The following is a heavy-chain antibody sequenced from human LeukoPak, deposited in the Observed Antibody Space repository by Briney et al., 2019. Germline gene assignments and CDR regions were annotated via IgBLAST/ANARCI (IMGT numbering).Heavy chain of an antibody. CDR1: GFTFSSSW. J-gene: IGHJ4*02. Sequence: GGSLRLSCAASGFTFSSSWMSWVRQAPGKGLEWVANIKQDGSVKFYADSMKGRFTISRDNAKNSLFLQMDSLRTEDTAVYYCARDTPLGCFDYWGQGTLVTVSS. CDR3: ARDTPLGCFDY. CDR2: IKQDGSVK. V-gene: IGHV3-7*01. D-gene: IGHD2-15*01.